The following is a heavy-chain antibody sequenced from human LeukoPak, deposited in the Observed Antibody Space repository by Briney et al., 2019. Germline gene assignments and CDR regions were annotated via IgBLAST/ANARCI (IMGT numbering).Heavy chain of an antibody. Sequence: GGSLRLSCTVSGFTFGDYGMSWFRQAPGKGLEWVGFIRSKAYGGTTEYAASVKGRFTISRDDSKSIADLQMNSLKTEDTAVYYCSRVLPSNYAPTTTFFFDYWGQGALVTVSS. J-gene: IGHJ4*02. CDR3: SRVLPSNYAPTTTFFFDY. CDR2: IRSKAYGGTT. D-gene: IGHD4-11*01. V-gene: IGHV3-49*03. CDR1: GFTFGDYG.